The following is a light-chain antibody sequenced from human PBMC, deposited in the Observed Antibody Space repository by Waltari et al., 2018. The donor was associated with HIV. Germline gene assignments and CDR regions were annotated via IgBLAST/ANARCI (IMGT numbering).Light chain of an antibody. CDR2: DVS. J-gene: IGLJ1*01. CDR1: SSDVGDSTY. Sequence: QSALTQPRSVSGSPGQSVTISCTGTSSDVGDSTYFSGYRQNPGKVPKLMIYDVSKRPSGVPDRFSGSRSGNTASLTISGLQSEDEADYFCCSYAGNYSYVFGSGSRVTVL. V-gene: IGLV2-11*01. CDR3: CSYAGNYSYV.